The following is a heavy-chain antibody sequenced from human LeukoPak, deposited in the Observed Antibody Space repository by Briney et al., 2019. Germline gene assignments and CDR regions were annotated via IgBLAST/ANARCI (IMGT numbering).Heavy chain of an antibody. J-gene: IGHJ4*02. D-gene: IGHD2/OR15-2a*01. CDR3: ARGPNRYYFDY. CDR1: SGSINSYY. CDR2: IYSSGST. Sequence: SETLSLTCTVSSGSINSYYWSCIRQPAGKGLEWIGRIYSSGSTNYNPSLKSRVTMSIDTSKNQFSLKLSSVTAADTAVYYCARGPNRYYFDYWGQGTLVTVSS. V-gene: IGHV4-4*07.